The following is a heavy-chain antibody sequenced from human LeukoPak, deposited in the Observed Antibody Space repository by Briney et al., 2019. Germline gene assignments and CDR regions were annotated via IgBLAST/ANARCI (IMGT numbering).Heavy chain of an antibody. Sequence: GGSLRLSCAASGFTFSSYAMNWVRQAPGKGLEWVAVISYDGSNKYYADSVKGRFTISRDNAKNSLYLQMNSLRAEDTAVYYCARDLPPEVRGVLFDYWGQGTLVTVSS. V-gene: IGHV3-30-3*01. CDR2: ISYDGSNK. J-gene: IGHJ4*02. CDR3: ARDLPPEVRGVLFDY. CDR1: GFTFSSYA. D-gene: IGHD3-10*01.